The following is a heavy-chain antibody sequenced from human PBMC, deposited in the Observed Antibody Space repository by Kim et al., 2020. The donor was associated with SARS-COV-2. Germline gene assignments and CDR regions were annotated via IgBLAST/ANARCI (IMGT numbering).Heavy chain of an antibody. J-gene: IGHJ4*01. V-gene: IGHV1-2*06. D-gene: IGHD3-22*01. CDR2: INPNSGGT. CDR1: GYTFTDYY. Sequence: ASVKVSCKASGYTFTDYYIHWVRQAPGQGLEWMGRINPNSGGTNYAQMFKGRATVTADTSTNTAYVELSGLRSDDTAVYFCARLKHYYDGSGYYGFDSWG. CDR3: ARLKHYYDGSGYYGFDS.